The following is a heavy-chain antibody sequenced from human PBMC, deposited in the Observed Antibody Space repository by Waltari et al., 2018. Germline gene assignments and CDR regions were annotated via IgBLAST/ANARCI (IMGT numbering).Heavy chain of an antibody. V-gene: IGHV3-23*01. CDR3: AKDEGALRVSRWPTGIDY. CDR1: GFTFSSYA. Sequence: EVQLLESGGGLVQPGGSLRLSCAASGFTFSSYAMSWVRQAPGKGLEWVSAISGSGGSTYYADSVKGRFTISRDNSKNTLYLQMNSLRAEDTAVYYCAKDEGALRVSRWPTGIDYWGQGTLVTVSS. J-gene: IGHJ4*02. CDR2: ISGSGGST. D-gene: IGHD2-8*01.